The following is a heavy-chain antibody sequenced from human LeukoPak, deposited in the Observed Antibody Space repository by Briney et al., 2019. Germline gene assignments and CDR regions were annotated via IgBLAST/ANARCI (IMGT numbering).Heavy chain of an antibody. V-gene: IGHV3-73*01. CDR3: TRLDCSGGSCYDLGYGMDV. D-gene: IGHD2-15*01. CDR2: IRSKANSYAT. Sequence: PGGSLKLSCAASGFTFSGSAMHWVRQASGKGLEGVGRIRSKANSYATAYAGSVKGRFTITRNDSKNPAYLQMNSLKTEDTAVYYCTRLDCSGGSCYDLGYGMDVWGKGTTVTVSS. CDR1: GFTFSGSA. J-gene: IGHJ6*04.